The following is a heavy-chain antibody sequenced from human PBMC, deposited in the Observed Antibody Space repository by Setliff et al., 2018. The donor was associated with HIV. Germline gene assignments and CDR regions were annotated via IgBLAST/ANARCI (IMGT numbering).Heavy chain of an antibody. CDR2: INAGNGNT. D-gene: IGHD1-26*01. CDR3: ARWVGPTVY. V-gene: IGHV1-3*01. J-gene: IGHJ4*02. Sequence: ASVKVSCKASGYSFINHAMHWVRQAPGQRLEWMGWINAGNGNTKYSQKFQGRVTITRDTSASTAHMELSSLRSEDTAVYYCARWVGPTVYWGQGTLVTVSS. CDR1: GYSFINHA.